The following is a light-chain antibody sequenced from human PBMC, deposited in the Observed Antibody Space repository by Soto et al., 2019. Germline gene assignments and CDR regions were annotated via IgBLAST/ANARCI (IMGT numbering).Light chain of an antibody. J-gene: IGLJ1*01. Sequence: QSVLTQPPSVSGAPGQRVTISCTGSSSNIGAGYDVHWYQQLRGTAPKLLIYGNSNRPSGVPDRFSGSKSGTSASLATTGLHAADEAAYYCQSYDSSLRGFYVFGTGTKLTVL. CDR1: SSNIGAGYD. CDR3: QSYDSSLRGFYV. V-gene: IGLV1-40*01. CDR2: GNS.